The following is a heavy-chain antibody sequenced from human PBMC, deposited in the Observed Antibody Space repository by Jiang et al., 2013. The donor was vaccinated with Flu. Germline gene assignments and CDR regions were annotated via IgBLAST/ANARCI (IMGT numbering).Heavy chain of an antibody. J-gene: IGHJ4*02. D-gene: IGHD4-11*01. Sequence: YAMSWVRQAPGRGLEWVSDISTGGATTYYADSVRGRFTISRDNSKNTLYLQMNSLRADDTAEYYCAKGFTSNWPYYFDFWDQGTLVTVSS. CDR3: AKGFTSNWPYYFDF. CDR1: YA. V-gene: IGHV3-23*01. CDR2: ISTGGATT.